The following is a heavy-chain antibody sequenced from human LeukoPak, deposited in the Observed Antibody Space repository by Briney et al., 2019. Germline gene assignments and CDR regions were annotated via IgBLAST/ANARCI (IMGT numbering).Heavy chain of an antibody. V-gene: IGHV3-23*01. CDR1: GFTFRSYA. D-gene: IGHD5-18*01. J-gene: IGHJ4*02. CDR2: ITASGGNT. Sequence: GGSLRLSXAASGFTFRSYAMSWVRQAPGKGLEWVSAITASGGNTYYADSVKGRFTISRDNSKNTLYLQVNSLRAEDTAVYYCAKGNGYSYGRYYFDYWGQGTLVTVSS. CDR3: AKGNGYSYGRYYFDY.